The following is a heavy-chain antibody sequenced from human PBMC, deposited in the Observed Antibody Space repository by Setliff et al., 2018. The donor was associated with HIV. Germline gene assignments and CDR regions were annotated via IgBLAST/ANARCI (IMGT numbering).Heavy chain of an antibody. J-gene: IGHJ4*02. V-gene: IGHV5-51*01. CDR2: IHPGDFVT. CDR1: GYSFTNYW. D-gene: IGHD1-26*01. CDR3: TRRRRAPGIEDLEAY. Sequence: PGESLKISCQASGYSFTNYWIGWVRQMPGKGLEWIGVIHPGDFVTSYGPSFQGQVFISADRSITTASLQWDSLKASDTAMYYCTRRRRAPGIEDLEAYWGQGTLVTVSS.